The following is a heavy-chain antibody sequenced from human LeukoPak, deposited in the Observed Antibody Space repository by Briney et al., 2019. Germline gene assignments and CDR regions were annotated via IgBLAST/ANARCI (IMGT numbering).Heavy chain of an antibody. CDR2: ISGSGGST. V-gene: IGHV3-23*01. CDR3: AKDGDGYYYYGMDV. J-gene: IGHJ6*02. D-gene: IGHD2-8*01. CDR1: GFTFSSYA. Sequence: GGSLRLSCAASGFTFSSYAMSWVRQAPGEGLEWVSAISGSGGSTYYADSVKGRFTISRDNSKNTLYLQMNSLRAEDTAVYYCAKDGDGYYYYGMDVWGQGTTVTVSS.